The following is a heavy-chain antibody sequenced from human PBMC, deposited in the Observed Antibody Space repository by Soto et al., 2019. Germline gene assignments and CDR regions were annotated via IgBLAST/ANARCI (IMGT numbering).Heavy chain of an antibody. CDR2: IMPIFRTR. Sequence: QVQLEQSGAQVKKPGSSVKVSCKASGGTFRNSAISWVRQAPGQGLEGMGGIMPIFRTRDYAQKFQGRVTVTADEATSTAYVELSGLRSDDTAVYSCARDKDRLQLGGNYYYVLEVWGQGPAVTVSS. D-gene: IGHD2-2*01. CDR1: GGTFRNSA. CDR3: ARDKDRLQLGGNYYYVLEV. V-gene: IGHV1-69*12. J-gene: IGHJ6*02.